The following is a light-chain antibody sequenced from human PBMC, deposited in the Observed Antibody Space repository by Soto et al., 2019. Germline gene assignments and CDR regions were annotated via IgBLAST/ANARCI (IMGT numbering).Light chain of an antibody. CDR1: QSVSNN. J-gene: IGKJ1*01. CDR3: QQYHTWTWT. V-gene: IGKV3-15*01. CDR2: GAS. Sequence: EIVMTQSPVTLSMSPGERVILSCRASQSVSNNLAWYQQSPGQAPRLIIYGASTRATGIPDRFTGRGSGTFFTLTISSLQSEDFPVYYCQQYHTWTWTFGLGTKVELK.